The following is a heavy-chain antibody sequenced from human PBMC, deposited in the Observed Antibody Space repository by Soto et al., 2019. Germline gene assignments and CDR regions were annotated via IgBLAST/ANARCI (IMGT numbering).Heavy chain of an antibody. J-gene: IGHJ4*02. CDR2: ITDSGGST. CDR1: GFTFSSVA. V-gene: IGHV3-23*01. Sequence: EVQLLESGGGLLQPGGSLRLSCAASGFTFSSVAMAWVRQAPGKGLEWVSSITDSGGSTDYADSVKGRFTISRDNSRNTLYLQMNSLRADDTAVYYCAKLYWNPRYFGYWGQGTRVTISS. CDR3: AKLYWNPRYFGY. D-gene: IGHD1-1*01.